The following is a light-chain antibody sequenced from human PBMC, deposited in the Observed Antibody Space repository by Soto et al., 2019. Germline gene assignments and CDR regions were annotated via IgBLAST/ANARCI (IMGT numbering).Light chain of an antibody. V-gene: IGKV3-20*01. CDR1: QSVSSNY. Sequence: EIVLTQSPGTLSLSPGERATLSCRASQSVSSNYLAWYQQKRGQAPRLLIYGASSRATGIPTRFSGSGSGTDFTLTISRLESEDSGVYYCPQYDTSPRTFGQGTKVEI. CDR3: PQYDTSPRT. J-gene: IGKJ1*01. CDR2: GAS.